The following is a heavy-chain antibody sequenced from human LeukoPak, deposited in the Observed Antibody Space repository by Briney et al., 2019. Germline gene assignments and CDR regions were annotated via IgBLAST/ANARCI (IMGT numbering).Heavy chain of an antibody. CDR3: AGRDQKRYDFWSGYYPSGY. J-gene: IGHJ4*02. CDR2: ISSSSSSYI. V-gene: IGHV3-21*01. CDR1: GFTFSSYS. D-gene: IGHD3-3*01. Sequence: PGGSLRLSCAASGFTFSSYSMNWVRQAPGKGLEWVSSISSSSSSYIYYADSVKGRFTISRDNAKNSLYLQMNSLRAEDTAVYYCAGRDQKRYDFWSGYYPSGYWGQGTLVTVSS.